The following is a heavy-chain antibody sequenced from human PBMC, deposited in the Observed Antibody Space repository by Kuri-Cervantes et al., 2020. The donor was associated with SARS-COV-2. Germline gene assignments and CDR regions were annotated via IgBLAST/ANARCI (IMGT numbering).Heavy chain of an antibody. CDR2: IWYDGSKK. J-gene: IGHJ1*01. CDR1: GFTFSSYG. D-gene: IGHD3-3*01. Sequence: GESLKISCAASGFTFSSYGMHWVRQAPGKGLEWVAVIWYDGSKKYYADSVKGRFTISRDNSKNTLYLQMNNLRAEDTAVYYCARDREYDFWSGDIPRGDIPQGAWGQGTLVTFSS. V-gene: IGHV3-33*01. CDR3: ARDREYDFWSGDIPRGDIPQGA.